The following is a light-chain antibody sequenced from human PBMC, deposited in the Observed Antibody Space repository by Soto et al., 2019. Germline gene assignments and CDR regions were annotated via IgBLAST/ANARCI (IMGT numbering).Light chain of an antibody. Sequence: QSALTQPASVSGSPGQSITISCTGTSSDVAAYNHVSWYQHHPGKAPKLMIYEVSNRPSGLSDRFSGSKSGNTASLTISGLQAEDEADYYCCSYTVSTTFVFGSGTKVTVL. V-gene: IGLV2-14*01. CDR1: SSDVAAYNH. CDR2: EVS. CDR3: CSYTVSTTFV. J-gene: IGLJ1*01.